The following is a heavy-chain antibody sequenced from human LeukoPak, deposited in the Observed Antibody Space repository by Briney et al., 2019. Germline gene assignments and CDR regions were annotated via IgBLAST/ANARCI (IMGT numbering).Heavy chain of an antibody. CDR2: IYHSGST. D-gene: IGHD2-2*02. J-gene: IGHJ5*02. V-gene: IGHV4-30-2*01. CDR1: GGSISSGGYY. Sequence: SETLSLTCTVSGGSISSGGYYWSWIRQPPGKGLEWIGYIYHSGSTYYNPSLKSRVTISVDRSKNQFSLKLSFVTAADTAVYYCARLIVVVPAAIPDWFDPWGQGTLVTVSS. CDR3: ARLIVVVPAAIPDWFDP.